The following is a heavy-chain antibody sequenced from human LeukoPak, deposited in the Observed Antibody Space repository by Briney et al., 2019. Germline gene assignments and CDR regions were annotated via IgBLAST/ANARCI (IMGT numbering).Heavy chain of an antibody. D-gene: IGHD6-13*01. CDR2: ISSSSSYI. Sequence: GGSLRLSCAASGFTFSSYSMNWVRQAPGKGLEWVSSISSSSSYIYYADSVKGRFTISRDNAKNSLYLQMNSLRAEDTAVYYCARDLPSSSRLYDAFDIWGQGTMVTVSS. CDR1: GFTFSSYS. CDR3: ARDLPSSSRLYDAFDI. V-gene: IGHV3-21*01. J-gene: IGHJ3*02.